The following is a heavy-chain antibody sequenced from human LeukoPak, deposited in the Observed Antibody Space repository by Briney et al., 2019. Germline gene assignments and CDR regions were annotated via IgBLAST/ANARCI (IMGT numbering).Heavy chain of an antibody. V-gene: IGHV4-30-2*06. D-gene: IGHD3-22*01. Sequence: PSETLSLTCTVSGGSISSGGYYWSWIRQSPGKGLEWIGYVYYSGSTYYNPSLKSRVTISVDRSKNQFSLKLSSVTAADTAVYYCARVPSYYYDSSGYFGAFDIWGQGTMVTVSS. J-gene: IGHJ3*02. CDR3: ARVPSYYYDSSGYFGAFDI. CDR1: GGSISSGGYY. CDR2: VYYSGST.